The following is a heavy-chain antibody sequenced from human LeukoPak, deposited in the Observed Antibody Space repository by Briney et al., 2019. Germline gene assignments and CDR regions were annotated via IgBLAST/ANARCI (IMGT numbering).Heavy chain of an antibody. CDR3: ARDQEEYSDPLDYYTSMGV. Sequence: ASVKVSCKTSGYNFTGYFIHWVRQAPGQGLEWMGWIIPNSGTTLYAQKFQGRVTITRGTSISTAYLELSRVRSDDTAMYYCARDQEEYSDPLDYYTSMGVWGKGSTVTISA. CDR1: GYNFTGYF. D-gene: IGHD2-15*01. V-gene: IGHV1-2*02. J-gene: IGHJ6*01. CDR2: IIPNSGTT.